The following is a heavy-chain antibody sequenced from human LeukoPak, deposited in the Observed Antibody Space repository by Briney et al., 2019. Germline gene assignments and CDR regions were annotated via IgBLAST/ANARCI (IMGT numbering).Heavy chain of an antibody. D-gene: IGHD1-20*01. J-gene: IGHJ6*03. Sequence: RRSLRLSCAASGFTFSSYGMRWVRQAPDKGLERVAVIWYDGSNKYYADSVKGRFTISRDNSKNTLYLQMNSLRAEDTAVYYCARPITGTTPPYYYYMDVWGKGTTVTVSS. CDR3: ARPITGTTPPYYYYMDV. CDR2: IWYDGSNK. V-gene: IGHV3-33*01. CDR1: GFTFSSYG.